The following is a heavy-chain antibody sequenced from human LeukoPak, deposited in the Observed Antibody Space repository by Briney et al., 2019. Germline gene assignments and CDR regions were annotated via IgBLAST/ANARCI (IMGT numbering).Heavy chain of an antibody. CDR3: ARGPTDYGDYGHFDY. CDR1: GYSFTSYW. V-gene: IGHV5-51*01. J-gene: IGHJ4*02. CDR2: IYPGDSDT. Sequence: GESLKISCKGSGYSFTSYWIGWVRQMPGKGLEWMGIIYPGDSDTRYSPSFQGQVTISADKSISTAYLQWSSLKASDTAMYYCARGPTDYGDYGHFDYWGQGTLVTASS. D-gene: IGHD4-17*01.